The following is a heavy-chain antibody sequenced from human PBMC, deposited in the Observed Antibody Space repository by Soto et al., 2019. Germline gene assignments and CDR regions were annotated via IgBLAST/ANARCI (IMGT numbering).Heavy chain of an antibody. Sequence: PSETLSLTCAVYGGSFSGYYWSWIRQPPGKGLEWIGEINHSGSTNYNPSLKSRVTISVDTSKNQFSLKLSSVTAADTAVYYCARIAGAGSDYWHQGTRVAVSS. V-gene: IGHV4-34*01. CDR3: ARIAGAGSDY. CDR2: INHSGST. CDR1: GGSFSGYY. D-gene: IGHD6-13*01. J-gene: IGHJ4*02.